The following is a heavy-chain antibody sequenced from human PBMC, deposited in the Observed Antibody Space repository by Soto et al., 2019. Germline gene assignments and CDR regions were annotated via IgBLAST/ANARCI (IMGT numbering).Heavy chain of an antibody. CDR3: ARDEAVAGSDY. D-gene: IGHD6-19*01. Sequence: SETLSLTCAVSGYSISSGYYWGWIRQPPGKGLEWIGSIYHSGSTYYNPSLKRRVPISVDTSKNQFSLKLSSVTAADTAVYYCARDEAVAGSDYWGQGTLVTVSS. CDR1: GYSISSGYY. V-gene: IGHV4-38-2*02. J-gene: IGHJ4*02. CDR2: IYHSGST.